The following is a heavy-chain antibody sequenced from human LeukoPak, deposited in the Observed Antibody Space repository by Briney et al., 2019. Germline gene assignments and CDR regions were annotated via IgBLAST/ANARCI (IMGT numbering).Heavy chain of an antibody. D-gene: IGHD6-6*01. J-gene: IGHJ6*02. CDR1: GFTFSSYE. V-gene: IGHV3-48*03. Sequence: GGSLRLSCAASGFTFSSYEMNWVRQAPGKGLEWVSYISSSGSTIYYADSVKGRFTISRDNAKNSLYLQMNSLRAEDTAVYYCARIRFSSSGMDVWGQGTTVTFSS. CDR3: ARIRFSSSGMDV. CDR2: ISSSGSTI.